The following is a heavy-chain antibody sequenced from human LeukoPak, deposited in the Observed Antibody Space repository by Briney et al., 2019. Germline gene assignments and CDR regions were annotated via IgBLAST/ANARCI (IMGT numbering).Heavy chain of an antibody. V-gene: IGHV3-30-3*01. D-gene: IGHD5-24*01. CDR2: ISYDGSNK. J-gene: IGHJ4*02. Sequence: GGSLRLSCAASGFTFSSYAMHWVRQAPGKGLGWVVVISYDGSNKYYADSVKRRFTISRDNPKNTPYLQMNSLRAEDTAVYYCARVGMATLAFDDGSQGTLLTLSS. CDR3: ARVGMATLAFDD. CDR1: GFTFSSYA.